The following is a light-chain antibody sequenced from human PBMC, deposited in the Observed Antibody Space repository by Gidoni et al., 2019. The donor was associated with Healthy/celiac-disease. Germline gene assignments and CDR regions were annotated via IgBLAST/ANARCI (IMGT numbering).Light chain of an antibody. CDR1: KLGDKY. CDR2: QDS. Sequence: SYELTQPPPASVSPGQTASITCAGDKLGDKYACWYQQKPGQSPVLVIYQDSKRTSGIPERFSGSNSGNTATLTISGTQAMDEADYYCQAWDSSTVIFGGGTKLTVL. V-gene: IGLV3-1*01. CDR3: QAWDSSTVI. J-gene: IGLJ2*01.